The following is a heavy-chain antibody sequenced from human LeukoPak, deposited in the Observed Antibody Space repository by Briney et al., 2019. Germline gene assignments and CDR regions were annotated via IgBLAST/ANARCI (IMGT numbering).Heavy chain of an antibody. CDR3: AKALGAGTTSYFDY. J-gene: IGHJ4*02. CDR1: GFTFDDYA. D-gene: IGHD1-7*01. V-gene: IGHV3-9*03. CDR2: ISWNSGSI. Sequence: GRSLRLSCAASGFTFDDYAMHWDRQAPGKGLEWVSGISWNSGSIGYADSVKGRFTISRDNAKNSLYLQMNSLRAEDMALYYCAKALGAGTTSYFDYWGQGTLVTVSS.